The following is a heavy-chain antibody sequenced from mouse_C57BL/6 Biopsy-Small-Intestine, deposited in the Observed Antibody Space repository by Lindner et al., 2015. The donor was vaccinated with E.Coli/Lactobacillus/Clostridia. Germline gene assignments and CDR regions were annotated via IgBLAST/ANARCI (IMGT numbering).Heavy chain of an antibody. CDR3: ARSGFPNTWFDP. CDR2: ISANNGNT. J-gene: IGHJ4*01. CDR1: GYTFTSSD. V-gene: IGHV1-81*01. D-gene: IGHD1-3*01. Sequence: SVKVSCKASGYTFTSSDISWVRQAPGQGLEWMGWISANNGNTNYAQKVQGRVTMTTDTSTSTAYMELRSLTSDDTAVYYCARSGFPNTWFDPWGQGTLVTVSS.